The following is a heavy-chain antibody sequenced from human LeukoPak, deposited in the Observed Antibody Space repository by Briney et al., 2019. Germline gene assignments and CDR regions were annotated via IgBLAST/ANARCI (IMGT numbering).Heavy chain of an antibody. V-gene: IGHV4-59*01. D-gene: IGHD2-21*02. CDR3: AGAYCGGDCYSGRAFDI. J-gene: IGHJ3*02. CDR2: IYYSGST. Sequence: TSETLSLTCTVSGGSISSYYWSWLRQPPGKGLEWIGYIYYSGSTNYNPSLKSRVTISVDTSKNQFSLKLSSVTAADTAVYYCAGAYCGGDCYSGRAFDIWGQGTMVTVSS. CDR1: GGSISSYY.